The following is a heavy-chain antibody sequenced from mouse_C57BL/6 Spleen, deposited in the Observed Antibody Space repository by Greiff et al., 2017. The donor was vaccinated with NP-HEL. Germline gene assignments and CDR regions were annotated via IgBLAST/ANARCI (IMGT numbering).Heavy chain of an antibody. V-gene: IGHV1-82*01. CDR1: GYAFSSSW. J-gene: IGHJ2*01. CDR3: ARGAYYSNLDY. Sequence: VKLHQSGPELVKPGASVKISCKASGYAFSSSWMNWVKPRPGKGLEWIGLIYPGDGDTNYNGKFKGKATLTADKSSSTAYMQLSSLTSEDSAVYFCARGAYYSNLDYWGQGTTLTVSS. D-gene: IGHD2-5*01. CDR2: IYPGDGDT.